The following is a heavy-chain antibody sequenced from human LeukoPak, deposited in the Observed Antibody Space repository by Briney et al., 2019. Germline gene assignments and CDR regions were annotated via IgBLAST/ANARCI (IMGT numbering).Heavy chain of an antibody. CDR1: GGSITSYY. V-gene: IGHV4-59*12. J-gene: IGHJ6*03. CDR3: ARAQTEYKSVTMIAYSLGYYMDV. Sequence: PSETLSLTCTVSGGSITSYYWSWIRQPPGKGLEWIGYIYYSGSTNYNPSLKSRVTISVDTSKNQFSLKLSSVTAADTAVYYCARAQTEYKSVTMIAYSLGYYMDVWGKGTTVTVSS. D-gene: IGHD3-22*01. CDR2: IYYSGST.